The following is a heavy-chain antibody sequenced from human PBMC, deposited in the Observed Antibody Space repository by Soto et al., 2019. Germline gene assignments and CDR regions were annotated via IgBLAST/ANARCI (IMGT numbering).Heavy chain of an antibody. J-gene: IGHJ4*02. CDR1: SDSVSSYY. CDR3: SRAVGDPHYDLDY. Sequence: QVQLQESGTGLLRSSETLSLTCTVSSDSVSSYYWIWIRQSPGKGLEWIGYKDYSGITNYNPSLKSRVTITGDTSKNKSSLRLSSGTAADAAVEYCSRAVGDPHYDLDYWGQGTLVTVSS. V-gene: IGHV4-59*08. D-gene: IGHD6-19*01. CDR2: KDYSGIT.